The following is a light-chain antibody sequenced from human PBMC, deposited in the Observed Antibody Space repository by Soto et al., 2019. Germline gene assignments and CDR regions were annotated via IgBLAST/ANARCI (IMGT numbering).Light chain of an antibody. V-gene: IGLV2-14*03. CDR2: DVT. J-gene: IGLJ1*01. CDR1: STYIGAYTF. CDR3: TSYTSFSIYV. Sequence: QSVLTQPSSVSAAPGQSITIFFTGDSTYIGAYTFVSWYQQHPGKAPKLMIYDVTSRPSGVSNRFSGSKSGNTASLIISGLQAVYVADYSSTSYTSFSIYVFVPVSNVTVL.